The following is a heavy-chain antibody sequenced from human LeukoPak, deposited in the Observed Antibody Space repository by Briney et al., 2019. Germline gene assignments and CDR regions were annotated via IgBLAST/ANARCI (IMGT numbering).Heavy chain of an antibody. CDR2: IYHSGST. J-gene: IGHJ4*02. CDR1: GYSISSGYY. Sequence: SETLSLTCTVSGYSISSGYYWGWIRQPPGKGLEWIGSIYHSGSTYYNPSLKSRVTVSIDKSKNQFSLRLSSVTAADTAVYYCARQARGFGDLLFDFWGQGTLVTVSS. V-gene: IGHV4-38-2*02. CDR3: ARQARGFGDLLFDF. D-gene: IGHD3-10*01.